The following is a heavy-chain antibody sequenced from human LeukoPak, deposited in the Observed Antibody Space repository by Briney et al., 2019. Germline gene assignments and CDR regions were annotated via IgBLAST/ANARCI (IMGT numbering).Heavy chain of an antibody. CDR1: GGTFSSYA. CDR2: IIPIFGTA. D-gene: IGHD3-9*01. CDR3: ARTYYDILTGYSILTYFDY. V-gene: IGHV1-69*13. J-gene: IGHJ4*02. Sequence: SVKVSCKASGGTFSSYAISWVRQAPGQGLEWMGGIIPIFGTANYAQKFQGRVTITADESTSAAYMELSSLRSEDTAVYYCARTYYDILTGYSILTYFDYWGQGTLVTVSS.